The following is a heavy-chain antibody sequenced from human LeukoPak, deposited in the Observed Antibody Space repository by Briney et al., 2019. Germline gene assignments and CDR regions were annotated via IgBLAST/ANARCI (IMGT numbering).Heavy chain of an antibody. V-gene: IGHV3-30-3*02. CDR1: GFTFSSYA. J-gene: IGHJ4*02. Sequence: GGSLRLSCAASGFTFSSYAMHWVRQAPGKGLEWVAVVSYDGYNKYYADSVKGRFTISRDNSKNTLYLQMNSLRAEDTAVYYCAKIIIAVAGAVDYWGQGTLVTVSS. D-gene: IGHD6-19*01. CDR3: AKIIIAVAGAVDY. CDR2: VSYDGYNK.